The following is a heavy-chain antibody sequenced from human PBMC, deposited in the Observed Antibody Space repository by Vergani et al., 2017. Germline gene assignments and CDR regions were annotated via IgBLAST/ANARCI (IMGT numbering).Heavy chain of an antibody. V-gene: IGHV3-23*01. CDR3: AKANPRNSGYDYLYYYHAMDV. CDR1: GFTFNHYA. Sequence: EVQLLESGGDLVQPGGSLRLSCAASGFTFNHYAMNWVRQAPGKGLELGSGISGSGGSTYYAGSVKGRFTISRDSSKNTLYLQMNSLSAGDTAVYYCAKANPRNSGYDYLYYYHAMDVWGQGTTVTVSS. J-gene: IGHJ6*02. D-gene: IGHD5-12*01. CDR2: ISGSGGST.